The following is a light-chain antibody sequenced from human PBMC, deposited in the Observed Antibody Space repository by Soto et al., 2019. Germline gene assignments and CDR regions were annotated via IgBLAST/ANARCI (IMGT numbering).Light chain of an antibody. J-gene: IGKJ1*01. V-gene: IGKV1-5*03. Sequence: DIQNTQAHSTLSRSVGDSVTITCRASQTISSWLAWNQQKPGKATKLLIYKASTLKSGVPSRFSGSGSGTEFTLTISSMQPDDFAHYYCQHYNSYSEAFGQGTKVDIK. CDR1: QTISSW. CDR2: KAS. CDR3: QHYNSYSEA.